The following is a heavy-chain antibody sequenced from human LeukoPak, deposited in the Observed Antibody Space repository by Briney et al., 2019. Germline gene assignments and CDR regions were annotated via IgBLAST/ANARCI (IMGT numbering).Heavy chain of an antibody. Sequence: SQTLSLTCTVSGGSISSGGYYWGWIRQPPGKGLEWIGYIYHSGSTYYNPSLKSRVTISVDTSKNQFSLKLSSVTAADTAVYYCARDSYYDNSGEGAFDIWGQGTLVTVSS. CDR2: IYHSGST. V-gene: IGHV4-30-2*01. J-gene: IGHJ3*02. D-gene: IGHD3-22*01. CDR3: ARDSYYDNSGEGAFDI. CDR1: GGSISSGGYY.